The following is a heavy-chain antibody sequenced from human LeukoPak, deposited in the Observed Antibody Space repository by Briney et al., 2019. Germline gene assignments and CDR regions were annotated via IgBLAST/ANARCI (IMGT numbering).Heavy chain of an antibody. CDR1: GYTFTGYW. V-gene: IGHV5-51*01. Sequence: GASVKLSCKAFGYTFTGYWIGWVRQMPGKGLEWMGIIYPGDSDTRYSPSFQGQVTISADKSISTAYLQWSSLKASDTAMYYCARQSGGSWDFDYWGQGTLVTVSS. D-gene: IGHD2-15*01. J-gene: IGHJ4*02. CDR3: ARQSGGSWDFDY. CDR2: IYPGDSDT.